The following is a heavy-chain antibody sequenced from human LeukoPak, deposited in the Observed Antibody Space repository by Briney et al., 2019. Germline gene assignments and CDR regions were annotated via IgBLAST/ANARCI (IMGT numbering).Heavy chain of an antibody. J-gene: IGHJ4*02. Sequence: GGSLRLSCAASGFTFSSYWMHWVRQAPGKGLAWVSRIHSDGSSTNYADSVKGRFTISRDNAKNTLYLQMNTLRAEDTAVYYCARDDAAAGIIFDYWGQGTLVTVSS. CDR3: ARDDAAAGIIFDY. V-gene: IGHV3-74*01. D-gene: IGHD6-13*01. CDR1: GFTFSSYW. CDR2: IHSDGSST.